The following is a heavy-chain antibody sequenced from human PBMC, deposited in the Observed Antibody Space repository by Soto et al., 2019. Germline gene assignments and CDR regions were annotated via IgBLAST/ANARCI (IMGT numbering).Heavy chain of an antibody. CDR3: AAEPVGFRYYYGMDV. Sequence: QMQLVQSGPEVKKPGTSVKVSCKASGFTFTSSAMQWVRQARGQRLEWIGWIVVGSGNTNYAQKLRERVTITREMLTSTADMELSSLRSEDTAVYYCAAEPVGFRYYYGMDVWGQGTTVTVSS. J-gene: IGHJ6*02. D-gene: IGHD3-10*01. CDR2: IVVGSGNT. V-gene: IGHV1-58*02. CDR1: GFTFTSSA.